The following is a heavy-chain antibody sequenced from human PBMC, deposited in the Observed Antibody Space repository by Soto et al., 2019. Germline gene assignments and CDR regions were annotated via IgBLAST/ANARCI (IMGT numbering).Heavy chain of an antibody. CDR2: INSDGSST. CDR3: ARDRDYYDSSGYGTVSAPPHAFDI. D-gene: IGHD3-22*01. J-gene: IGHJ3*02. V-gene: IGHV3-74*01. CDR1: GFTFSSYW. Sequence: GGSLRLSCAASGFTFSSYWMHWVRQAPGKGLVWVSRINSDGSSTSYADSVKGRFTISRDNAKNTLYLQMNSLRAEDTAVDYCARDRDYYDSSGYGTVSAPPHAFDIWGQGTMVTVSS.